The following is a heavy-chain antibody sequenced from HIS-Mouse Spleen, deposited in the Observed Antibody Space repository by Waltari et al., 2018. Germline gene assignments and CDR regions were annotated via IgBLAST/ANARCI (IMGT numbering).Heavy chain of an antibody. CDR3: AREIPYSSSWYDWYFDL. D-gene: IGHD6-13*01. CDR1: GGSISNSSYY. CDR2: IYYRGRT. Sequence: QLQLQESGPGLVKPSETLSLTCTVSGGSISNSSYYWGWIRQPPGKGLEWIGSIYYRGRTCYNPALKSPVTRSVDTSKNQFSLKLSSVTAADTAVYYCAREIPYSSSWYDWYFDLWGRGTLVTVSS. J-gene: IGHJ2*01. V-gene: IGHV4-39*07.